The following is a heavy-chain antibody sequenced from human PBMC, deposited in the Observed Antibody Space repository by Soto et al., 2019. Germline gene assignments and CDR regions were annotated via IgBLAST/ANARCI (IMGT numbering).Heavy chain of an antibody. D-gene: IGHD2-2*03. CDR2: ISYNGNNQ. Sequence: LVESGGGVVQPGASQRLSCEASGFALSSYGMHWVRQAPGKGLEWVAVISYNGNNQYYADSVRGRFTISRDNSKSTLYLQMSSLRAEDTAVYFCAKDQGHLKVDAITGGGELDKWGQGTMITVSS. CDR3: AKDQGHLKVDAITGGGELDK. V-gene: IGHV3-30*18. CDR1: GFALSSYG. J-gene: IGHJ3*01.